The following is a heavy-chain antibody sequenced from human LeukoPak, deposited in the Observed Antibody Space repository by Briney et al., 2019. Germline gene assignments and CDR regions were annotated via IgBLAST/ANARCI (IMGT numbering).Heavy chain of an antibody. CDR3: ARALEMATTGLNY. V-gene: IGHV4-39*01. Sequence: SETLSLTCTVSGGSISTSNYYWGWIRQPPGKGLEWIGNIFYSGSTYYNPSLESRVTISVDTSKNQFSLKLSSVTAADTAVYYCARALEMATTGLNYWGQGTLVTVSS. CDR2: IFYSGST. CDR1: GGSISTSNYY. J-gene: IGHJ4*02. D-gene: IGHD5-24*01.